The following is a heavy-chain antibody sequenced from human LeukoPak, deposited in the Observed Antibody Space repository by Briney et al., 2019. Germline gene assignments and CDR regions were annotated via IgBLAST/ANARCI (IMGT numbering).Heavy chain of an antibody. V-gene: IGHV3-53*01. D-gene: IGHD3-10*01. CDR3: ARDFPLGEFGESPYYYYYYYMDV. Sequence: PGGSLRLSCAASGFTVSSNYMTWVRQAPGKGLEWVSVIHKNAITYYADTVKGRFTISRDNSKNTLYLQMNSLRAEDTAVYYCARDFPLGEFGESPYYYYYYYMDVWGKGTTVTVSS. CDR1: GFTVSSNY. J-gene: IGHJ6*03. CDR2: IHKNAIT.